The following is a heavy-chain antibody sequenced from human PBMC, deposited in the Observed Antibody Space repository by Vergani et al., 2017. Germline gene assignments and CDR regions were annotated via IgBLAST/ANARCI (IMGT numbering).Heavy chain of an antibody. V-gene: IGHV4-30-2*01. CDR2: IYHSGST. D-gene: IGHD2-2*01. CDR1: GGSISSGGYS. Sequence: QLQLQESGSGLVKPSQTLSLTCAVSGGSISSGGYSWSWIRQPPGKGLEWIGYIYHSGSTYYNPSLKSRVTISVDRSKNQFFLKLSSVTAADTAVYYCARRYCSTTSCYVDPWGQGTLVTVSS. J-gene: IGHJ5*02. CDR3: ARRYCSTTSCYVDP.